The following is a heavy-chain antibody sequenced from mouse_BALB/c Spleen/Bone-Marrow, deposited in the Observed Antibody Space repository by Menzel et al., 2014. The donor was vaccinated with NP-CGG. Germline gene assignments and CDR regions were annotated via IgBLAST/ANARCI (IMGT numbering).Heavy chain of an antibody. Sequence: QVQLQQSGPELVKPGASVKISCKASGYAFSSSWMNWVKQRPGQGLEWIGRIYPGDGDTNYNGKFKGKATLTADKSSSTAYMQLSSLTSVDSAVYFCAREGVEGYYGNYGRDWFAYWGQGTLVTVSA. D-gene: IGHD2-1*01. CDR1: GYAFSSSW. CDR3: AREGVEGYYGNYGRDWFAY. J-gene: IGHJ3*01. CDR2: IYPGDGDT. V-gene: IGHV1-82*01.